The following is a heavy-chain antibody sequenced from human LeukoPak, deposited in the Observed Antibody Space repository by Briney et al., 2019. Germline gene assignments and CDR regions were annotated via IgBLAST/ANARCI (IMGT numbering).Heavy chain of an antibody. CDR1: GASISNYY. V-gene: IGHV4-4*07. CDR2: IYISDST. J-gene: IGHJ4*02. CDR3: ARGKEVITMLRGLKPGYYFDY. Sequence: SETLTLTCTVSGASISNYYLSWIRQPPGKGLEWIGRIYISDSTNYNPSLKSRVTISVDTSKNQSSLKLTSVTAADPAVYYCARGKEVITMLRGLKPGYYFDYWGQGTLVTVSS. D-gene: IGHD3-10*01.